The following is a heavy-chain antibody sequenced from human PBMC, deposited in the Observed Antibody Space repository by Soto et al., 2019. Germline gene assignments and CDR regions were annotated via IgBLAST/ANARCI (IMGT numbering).Heavy chain of an antibody. V-gene: IGHV5-51*03. D-gene: IGHD1-1*01. Sequence: PGESLKISCNASGYIFTSYWIGWVRQMPGKGLEWMGIIYLDDSDTRYSPSFQGQVTISGDKSISTAYLQWSSLKASDTAMYYCASRKRTSDAFDIWGQGTMVTVSS. CDR3: ASRKRTSDAFDI. CDR2: IYLDDSDT. J-gene: IGHJ3*02. CDR1: GYIFTSYW.